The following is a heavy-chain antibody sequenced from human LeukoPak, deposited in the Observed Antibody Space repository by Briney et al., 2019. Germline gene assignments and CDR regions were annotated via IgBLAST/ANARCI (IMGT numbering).Heavy chain of an antibody. J-gene: IGHJ4*02. Sequence: ASVTVSFTASGYTFTNYGISWVRQAPGQGLEWMGWINPYNGNTNYALKLQGRATVTTDTSTSTAYMELRSLRSDDTAVYYCARPDSGGYFLFDSWGQGTLVTVSS. V-gene: IGHV1-18*01. CDR1: GYTFTNYG. CDR3: ARPDSGGYFLFDS. D-gene: IGHD3-22*01. CDR2: INPYNGNT.